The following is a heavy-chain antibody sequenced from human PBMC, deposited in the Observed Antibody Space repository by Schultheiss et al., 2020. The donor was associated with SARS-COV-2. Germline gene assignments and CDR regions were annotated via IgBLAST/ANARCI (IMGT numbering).Heavy chain of an antibody. Sequence: SETLSLTCTVSGGSISSSSYYWSWIRQPPGKGLEWIGEINHSGSTNYNPSLKSRVTISVDTSKNQFSLKLSSVTAADTAVYYCARFTSTRPGQGDAFDIWGQGTMVTVSS. V-gene: IGHV4-39*07. CDR3: ARFTSTRPGQGDAFDI. CDR2: INHSGST. D-gene: IGHD2-2*01. CDR1: GGSISSSSYY. J-gene: IGHJ3*02.